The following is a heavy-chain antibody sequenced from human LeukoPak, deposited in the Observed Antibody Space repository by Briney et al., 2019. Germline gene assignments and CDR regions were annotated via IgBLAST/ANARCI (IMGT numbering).Heavy chain of an antibody. CDR2: ISSSSSYT. Sequence: GGSLRLSCAASGFTFSDYYMSWIRQAPGKGLEWVSYISSSSSYTNYADSVKGRFTISRDNAKNSLYLQMNSLRGEDTAVYYCARGTTRTNWFDAWGQGTLVTVSS. D-gene: IGHD2-2*01. CDR3: ARGTTRTNWFDA. J-gene: IGHJ5*02. V-gene: IGHV3-11*06. CDR1: GFTFSDYY.